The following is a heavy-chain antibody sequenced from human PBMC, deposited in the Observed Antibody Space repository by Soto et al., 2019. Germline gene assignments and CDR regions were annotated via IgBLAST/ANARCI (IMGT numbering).Heavy chain of an antibody. Sequence: SETLSLTCTVSGGSISSGDYYWSWIRQPPGKGLEWIGYIYYSGSTYYNPSLKSRVTISVDTSKNQFSLKLSSVTAADTAVYYCAREGLPYSSSWDADLDRYAPWGQGTLVIVSS. CDR2: IYYSGST. J-gene: IGHJ5*02. CDR3: AREGLPYSSSWDADLDRYAP. CDR1: GGSISSGDYY. D-gene: IGHD6-13*01. V-gene: IGHV4-30-4*01.